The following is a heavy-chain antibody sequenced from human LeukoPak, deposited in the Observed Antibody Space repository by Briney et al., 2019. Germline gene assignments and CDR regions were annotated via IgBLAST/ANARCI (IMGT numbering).Heavy chain of an antibody. CDR2: ISSSSGNI. J-gene: IGHJ4*02. Sequence: GGSLRLSCVASGYDFSDYSINWVRQAPGKGLQWVSYISSSSGNIYYADSVKGRFTISRDNAKNSLYLQMNSLRAEDTAVYYCAREEGIAAAGTSDYWGQGTLVTVSS. D-gene: IGHD6-13*01. CDR3: AREEGIAAAGTSDY. V-gene: IGHV3-48*01. CDR1: GYDFSDYS.